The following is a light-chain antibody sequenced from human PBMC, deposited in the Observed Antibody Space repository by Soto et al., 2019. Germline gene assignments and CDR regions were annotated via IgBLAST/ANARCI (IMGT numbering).Light chain of an antibody. J-gene: IGKJ5*01. Sequence: IQMTQSPSSVSASVGDRVTITCRSSEDISTWLAWYQQKPGKAPKLLIYAASSLQSGVPSRFSGSGSGTDFTLTISSLQPEDFATYYCQQANSFPPTFGQGTRLEIK. CDR2: AAS. CDR1: EDISTW. CDR3: QQANSFPPT. V-gene: IGKV1-12*01.